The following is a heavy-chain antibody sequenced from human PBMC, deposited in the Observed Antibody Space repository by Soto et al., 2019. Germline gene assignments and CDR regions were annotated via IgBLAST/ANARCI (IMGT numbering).Heavy chain of an antibody. D-gene: IGHD1-26*01. CDR2: ISYDGSNK. V-gene: IGHV3-30*18. CDR3: AKDTQVGATENTFQH. Sequence: GGSLRLSCAASGFTFSSYGMHWVRQAPGKGLEWVAVISYDGSNKYYADSVKGRFTISRDNSKNTLYLQMNSLRAEDTAVYYCAKDTQVGATENTFQHWGQGTLVTVSS. CDR1: GFTFSSYG. J-gene: IGHJ1*01.